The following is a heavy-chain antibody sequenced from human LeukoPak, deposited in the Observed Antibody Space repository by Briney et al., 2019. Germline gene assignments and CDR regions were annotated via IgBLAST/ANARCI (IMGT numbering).Heavy chain of an antibody. CDR2: ISSSSRYI. CDR3: GKIYFEGSVFINEEYSHP. D-gene: IGHD3-9*01. CDR1: GFTFSSYS. Sequence: GGSLRLSCAASGFTFSSYSMNWVRQDPGKGLEWVSSISSSSRYIYYADSVKGRFTISRDNSKNTLYLQMNSLRTEDLAVNHCGKIYFEGSVFINEEYSHPWGRGTMATVPS. J-gene: IGHJ1*01. V-gene: IGHV3-21*01.